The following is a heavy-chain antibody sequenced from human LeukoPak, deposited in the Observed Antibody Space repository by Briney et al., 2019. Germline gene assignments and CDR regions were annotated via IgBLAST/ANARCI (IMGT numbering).Heavy chain of an antibody. CDR3: ARGAYYYDSSGYYYTDY. CDR1: GFTFSSYG. CDR2: IWYDGSNK. V-gene: IGHV3-33*01. D-gene: IGHD3-22*01. J-gene: IGHJ4*02. Sequence: GGSLRLSCAASGFTFSSYGMHWVRQARGKGLEWVAGIWYDGSNKYYADSVKGRFTISRDNSKNTLYLQMNSLRAEDTAVYYCARGAYYYDSSGYYYTDYWGQGTLVTVSS.